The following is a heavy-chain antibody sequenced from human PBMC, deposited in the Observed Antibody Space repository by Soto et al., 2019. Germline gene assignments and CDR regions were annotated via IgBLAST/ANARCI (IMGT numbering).Heavy chain of an antibody. D-gene: IGHD2-15*01. CDR1: RGTFSSYA. CDR3: ARPNAPYCSGASCQMEMGY. Sequence: QVQLVQSGDEVKKPGSSVKVSCKTSRGTFSSYAISWVRQAPGQGLEWMGEIIPILGTANYAQKFQGRVTITADESTGTAYMELSSLRSDDTAVYYCARPNAPYCSGASCQMEMGYWGQGTLVTVSS. V-gene: IGHV1-69*01. CDR2: IIPILGTA. J-gene: IGHJ4*02.